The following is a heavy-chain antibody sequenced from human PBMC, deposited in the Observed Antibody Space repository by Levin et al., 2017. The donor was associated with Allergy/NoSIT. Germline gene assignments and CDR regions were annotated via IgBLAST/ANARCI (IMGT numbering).Heavy chain of an antibody. CDR2: ISYDGRNQ. J-gene: IGHJ4*02. CDR1: GFSFSTYT. CDR3: ARDGPRTAVGSYYFDY. V-gene: IGHV3-30*04. Sequence: GGSLRLSCAASGFSFSTYTFHWVRQAPGKGLEWVAVISYDGRNQYYADSVKGRFTISRDNSKNTLYLQMNSLTDEDTAVYFCARDGPRTAVGSYYFDYWGQGTLVTVSS. D-gene: IGHD3-10*01.